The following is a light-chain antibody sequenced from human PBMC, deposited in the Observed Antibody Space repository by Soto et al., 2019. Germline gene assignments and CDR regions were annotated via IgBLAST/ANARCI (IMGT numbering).Light chain of an antibody. J-gene: IGKJ4*01. Sequence: EIVMTQSPATLSVSPGERVTLSCRASQSVSTNLAWYQQKPGQAPRLLIHGASNRATDIPARFSGSGSGTEFTLTISSLQSEDFAVYYCQQYNRWPPLTFGGGTKVEI. V-gene: IGKV3-15*01. CDR1: QSVSTN. CDR2: GAS. CDR3: QQYNRWPPLT.